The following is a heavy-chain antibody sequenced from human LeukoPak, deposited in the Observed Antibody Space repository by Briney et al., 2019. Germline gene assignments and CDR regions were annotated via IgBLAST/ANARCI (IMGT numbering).Heavy chain of an antibody. CDR3: ARDPMTTVTTSNY. CDR1: GGSFSGYY. Sequence: SETLSLTCAVYGGSFSGYYWSWISQPPGKGLEWIGEINHSGSTNYNPSLKSRVTISVDTSKNQFSLKLSSVTAADTAVYYCARDPMTTVTTSNYWGQGTLVTVSS. D-gene: IGHD4-17*01. V-gene: IGHV4-34*01. CDR2: INHSGST. J-gene: IGHJ4*02.